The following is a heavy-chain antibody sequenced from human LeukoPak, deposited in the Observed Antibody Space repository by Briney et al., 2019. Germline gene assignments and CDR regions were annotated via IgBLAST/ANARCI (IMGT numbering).Heavy chain of an antibody. V-gene: IGHV4-39*01. D-gene: IGHD3-10*01. CDR3: ARHRPPERYGSGNHLFDS. Sequence: PSETLSLTCTVSGGSIGHSSYYWGWIRQPPGKGLEWTGRIYYSGSTYYNPSLESRVTISIDTSKSQFSLKLSSVTAADTAVYYCARHRPPERYGSGNHLFDSWGQGTLVTVPS. J-gene: IGHJ4*02. CDR2: IYYSGST. CDR1: GGSIGHSSYY.